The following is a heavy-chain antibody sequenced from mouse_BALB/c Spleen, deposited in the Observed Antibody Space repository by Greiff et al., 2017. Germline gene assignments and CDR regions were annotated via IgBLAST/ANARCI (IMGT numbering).Heavy chain of an antibody. D-gene: IGHD2-4*01. V-gene: IGHV5-6-5*01. CDR1: GFTFSSYA. CDR3: ARSLYDYGAMDY. Sequence: DVKLVESGGGLVKPGGSLKLSCAASGFTFSSYAMSWVRQTPEKRLEWVASISSGGSTYYPDSVKGRFTISRDNARNILYLQMSSLRSEDTAMYYCARSLYDYGAMDYWGQGTSVTVSS. J-gene: IGHJ4*01. CDR2: ISSGGST.